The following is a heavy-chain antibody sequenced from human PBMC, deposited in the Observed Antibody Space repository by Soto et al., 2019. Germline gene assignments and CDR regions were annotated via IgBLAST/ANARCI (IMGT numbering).Heavy chain of an antibody. CDR3: ARDQDYSNYYGMDV. D-gene: IGHD4-4*01. CDR1: GFTFSSYA. CDR2: ISYDGSNK. Sequence: GGSLRLSCAASGFTFSSYAMHWVRHAPGKGLEWVAVISYDGSNKYYADSVKGRFTISRDNSKNTLYLQMNSLRAEDTAVYYCARDQDYSNYYGMDVWGQGTTVTVSS. J-gene: IGHJ6*02. V-gene: IGHV3-30-3*01.